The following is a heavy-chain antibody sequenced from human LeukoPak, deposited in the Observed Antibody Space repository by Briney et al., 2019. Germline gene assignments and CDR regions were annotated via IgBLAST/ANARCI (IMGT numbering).Heavy chain of an antibody. J-gene: IGHJ4*02. Sequence: GGSLRLSCEASGFTFSDYYMNWIRQAPGKGLEWVSYISSSGSTIYYADSVKGRFTISRDNAQNSLYLQMNSLRAEDTAVYYCARVQASSGHEYFDYWGQGTLVTVSS. CDR3: ARVQASSGHEYFDY. V-gene: IGHV3-11*01. CDR1: GFTFSDYY. D-gene: IGHD6-19*01. CDR2: ISSSGSTI.